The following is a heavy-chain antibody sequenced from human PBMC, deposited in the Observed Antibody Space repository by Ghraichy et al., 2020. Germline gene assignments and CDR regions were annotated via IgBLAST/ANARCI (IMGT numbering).Heavy chain of an antibody. CDR1: GYSFTSYW. Sequence: GESLNISCKGSGYSFTSYWIGWVRQMPGKGLEWMGIIYPGDSDTRYSPSFQGQVTISADKSISTAYLQWSSLKASDTAMYYCASRYYYDSSGYYDEYFQHWGQGTLVTVSS. D-gene: IGHD3-22*01. J-gene: IGHJ1*01. V-gene: IGHV5-51*01. CDR3: ASRYYYDSSGYYDEYFQH. CDR2: IYPGDSDT.